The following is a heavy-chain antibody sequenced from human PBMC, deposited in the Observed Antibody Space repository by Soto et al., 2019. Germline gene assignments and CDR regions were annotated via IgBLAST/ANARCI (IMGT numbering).Heavy chain of an antibody. D-gene: IGHD6-19*01. V-gene: IGHV4-31*03. CDR3: ARTYSSGGMDV. J-gene: IGHJ6*02. CDR2: IYYSGST. Sequence: QVQLQESGPGLVKPSQTLSLTCTVSGGSISSGGYYWSWIRQHPGKGLEWIGYIYYSGSTYYNPSPKGRVTISVDTSKSQVSRKLSSVTAADTAVYYCARTYSSGGMDVWGQGPTVTVSS. CDR1: GGSISSGGYY.